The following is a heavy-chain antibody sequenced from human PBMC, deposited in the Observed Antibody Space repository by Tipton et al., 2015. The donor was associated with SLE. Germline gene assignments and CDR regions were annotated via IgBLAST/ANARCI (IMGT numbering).Heavy chain of an antibody. J-gene: IGHJ6*02. CDR2: IWYDGSNK. V-gene: IGHV3-33*08. CDR1: GFTFSSYG. Sequence: RSLRLSCAASGFTFSSYGMHWVRQAPGKGLEWVAVIWYDGSNKYYADSVKGRFTIFRDNSKNTLYLQMNSLRAEDTAVYYCSRTVSYYYGMDVWGQGTTVTVSS. D-gene: IGHD4-17*01. CDR3: SRTVSYYYGMDV.